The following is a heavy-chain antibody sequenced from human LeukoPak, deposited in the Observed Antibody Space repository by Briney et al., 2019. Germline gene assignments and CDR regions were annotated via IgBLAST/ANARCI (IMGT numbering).Heavy chain of an antibody. CDR3: AMTIFGVVIIAGWFDP. V-gene: IGHV1-69*02. CDR2: IIPILGIA. Sequence: GASVKVSCKASGGTFSSCTISWVRQAPGQGLEWMGRIIPILGIANYAQKFQGRVTITADKSTSTAYMELSSLRSEDTAVYYCAMTIFGVVIIAGWFDPWAQGTLVTVSS. CDR1: GGTFSSCT. J-gene: IGHJ5*02. D-gene: IGHD3-3*01.